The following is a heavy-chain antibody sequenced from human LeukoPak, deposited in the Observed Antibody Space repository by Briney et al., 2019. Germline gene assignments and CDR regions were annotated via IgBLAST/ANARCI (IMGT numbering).Heavy chain of an antibody. Sequence: GGSLRLSCAASGFTFSSYAMSWVRQAPGKGPEWVSGIGNSGDRTFYADSVKGRFTISRDNSKNTLYLQMNSLRAEDTAVYYCAKDGDYYDPLPDAFDIWGQGTMVTVSS. D-gene: IGHD3-22*01. V-gene: IGHV3-23*01. CDR1: GFTFSSYA. J-gene: IGHJ3*02. CDR3: AKDGDYYDPLPDAFDI. CDR2: IGNSGDRT.